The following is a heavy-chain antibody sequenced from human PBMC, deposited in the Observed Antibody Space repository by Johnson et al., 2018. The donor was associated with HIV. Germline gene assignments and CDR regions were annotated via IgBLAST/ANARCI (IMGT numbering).Heavy chain of an antibody. J-gene: IGHJ3*02. V-gene: IGHV3-30*02. D-gene: IGHD4-17*01. CDR3: ARAGGHDYGDYVGGGALDI. CDR1: GFTFSSYG. Sequence: QVQLVESGGGVVQPGGSLRLSCAASGFTFSSYGMHWVRQAPGKGLEWVAFIRYDGSNKYYADSVKGRFTISRDNSKNTLYLQMNILRAEDTAVYYCARAGGHDYGDYVGGGALDIWGQGTMVSVS. CDR2: IRYDGSNK.